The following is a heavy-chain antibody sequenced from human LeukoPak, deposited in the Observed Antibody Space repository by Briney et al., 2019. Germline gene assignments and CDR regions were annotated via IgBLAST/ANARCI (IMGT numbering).Heavy chain of an antibody. J-gene: IGHJ4*02. V-gene: IGHV3-48*01. CDR1: GFTFSGYY. D-gene: IGHD6-19*01. CDR2: ISTSSSTI. CDR3: AGISGWYGSVIDY. Sequence: GGSLRLSCAASGFTFSGYYMNWVRQAPGKGLEWVSYISTSSSTIYYADSVKGRFTISRDNAKNSLHLQMNSLRAEDTAVYYCAGISGWYGSVIDYWGQGTLVTVSS.